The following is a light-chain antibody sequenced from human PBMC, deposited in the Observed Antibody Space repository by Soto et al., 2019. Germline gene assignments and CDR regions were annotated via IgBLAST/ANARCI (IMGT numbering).Light chain of an antibody. CDR1: SSNIGAGYD. CDR3: QSYDSSLSVVV. CDR2: GNS. J-gene: IGLJ2*01. Sequence: QSALTQPPSVSGAPGQRVTISCTRSSSNIGAGYDVHWYQQLPGTAPKLLIHGNSNRPSGVPDRFSGSKSGTSASLAITGLQAEDEADYYCQSYDSSLSVVVFGGGTQLTVL. V-gene: IGLV1-40*01.